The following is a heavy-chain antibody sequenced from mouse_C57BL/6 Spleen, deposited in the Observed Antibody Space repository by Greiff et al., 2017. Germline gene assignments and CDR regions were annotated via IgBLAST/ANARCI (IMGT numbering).Heavy chain of an antibody. CDR2: ISSGGAYI. J-gene: IGHJ1*03. CDR3: TRDPLYGNFVDV. D-gene: IGHD2-1*01. Sequence: EVTLVESGEGLVQPGGSLKLSCAASGFTFRSYAMSWVRQTPEKRLAWVAYISSGGAYIYYSDTVKGLFTISRDNARNTLYLQMSRLKSEDTAMYYCTRDPLYGNFVDVWGTGTTLTGSS. V-gene: IGHV5-9-1*02. CDR1: GFTFRSYA.